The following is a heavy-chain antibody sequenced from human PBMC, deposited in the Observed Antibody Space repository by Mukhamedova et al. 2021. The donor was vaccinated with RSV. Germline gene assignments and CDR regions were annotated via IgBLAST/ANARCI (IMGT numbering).Heavy chain of an antibody. Sequence: MVWVRQAPGRGLEWVSSIRSAPTYTYYADSVEGRFTISRDNAKNSLFLQMNSLRVEDAAVYYCARYGYIERARVIDLWGRGTLVT. V-gene: IGHV3-21*04. J-gene: IGHJ2*01. CDR3: ARYGYIERARVIDL. CDR2: IRSAPTYT. D-gene: IGHD5-24*01.